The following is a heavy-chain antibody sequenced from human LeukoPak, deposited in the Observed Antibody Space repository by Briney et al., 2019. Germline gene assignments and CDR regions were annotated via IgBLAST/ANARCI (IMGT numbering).Heavy chain of an antibody. CDR1: GGSFSGYY. J-gene: IGHJ5*02. CDR3: AGRRIMITFGGVIVIPENWFDP. D-gene: IGHD3-16*02. V-gene: IGHV4-34*01. CDR2: INHSGST. Sequence: PSETLSLTCAVYGGSFSGYYWSWIRQPPGKGLEWIGEINHSGSTNYNPSLKSRGSISVDTSKNQFSLKLSSVTAADTAVYYCAGRRIMITFGGVIVIPENWFDPWGQGTLVTVSS.